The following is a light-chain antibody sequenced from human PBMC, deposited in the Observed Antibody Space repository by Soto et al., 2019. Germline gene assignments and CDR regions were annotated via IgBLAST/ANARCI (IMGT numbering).Light chain of an antibody. Sequence: EIVMTQSPATLSVSPGERATLSCRASQSVSSNLAWYQQKPGQAPRLLIYGASTRATGIPARFSGSGSGTELTLTISSLQSEDFAVYYCQQYNNWPPGLTLGPGTKVDTK. CDR1: QSVSSN. V-gene: IGKV3-15*01. CDR3: QQYNNWPPGLT. CDR2: GAS. J-gene: IGKJ3*01.